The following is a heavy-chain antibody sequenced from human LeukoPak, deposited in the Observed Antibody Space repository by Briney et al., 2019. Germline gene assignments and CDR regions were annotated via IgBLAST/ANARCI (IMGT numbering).Heavy chain of an antibody. CDR1: GFTFSSYA. CDR3: AKGTDFGVVTTFDY. J-gene: IGHJ4*02. CDR2: ISGSGSST. D-gene: IGHD3-3*01. Sequence: PGGSLRLSCAASGFTFSSYAMSWVRQAPGKGLEWVSAISGSGSSTYYADSVKGRFTISRDNSKNTLYLQMNSLRAEDTAVYYCAKGTDFGVVTTFDYWGQGTLVTVSS. V-gene: IGHV3-23*01.